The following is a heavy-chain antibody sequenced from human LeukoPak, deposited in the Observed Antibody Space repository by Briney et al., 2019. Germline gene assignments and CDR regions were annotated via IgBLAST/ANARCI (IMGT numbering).Heavy chain of an antibody. D-gene: IGHD6-19*01. J-gene: IGHJ4*02. CDR3: ARVGSSGWDSIDY. V-gene: IGHV1-2*02. CDR2: INPNSGGT. Sequence: AASVKVSCKASGYTFTGYYMHWVRQAPGQGLEWMGWINPNSGGTNYAQKFQGRVTMTGDTSISTAYMELSRLRSDDTAVYYCARVGSSGWDSIDYWGQGTLVTVSS. CDR1: GYTFTGYY.